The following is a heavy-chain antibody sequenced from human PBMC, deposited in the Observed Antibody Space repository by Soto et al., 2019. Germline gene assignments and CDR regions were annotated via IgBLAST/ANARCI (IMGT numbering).Heavy chain of an antibody. CDR3: ARLCIAAMAFDY. Sequence: QVQLQESGPGLVKPSETLSLTCTVSGGSVSSGSYYWSWIRQPPGKGLEWIGYIYYSGSTNYNPSLKSRVTISVDTSKNQFSLKLSSVTAADTAVYYCARLCIAAMAFDYWGQGTLVTVSS. CDR1: GGSVSSGSYY. J-gene: IGHJ4*02. CDR2: IYYSGST. D-gene: IGHD6-6*01. V-gene: IGHV4-61*01.